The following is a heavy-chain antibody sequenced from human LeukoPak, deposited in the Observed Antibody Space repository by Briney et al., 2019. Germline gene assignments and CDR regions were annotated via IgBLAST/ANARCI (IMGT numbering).Heavy chain of an antibody. V-gene: IGHV4-30-4*01. Sequence: NPSQTLSLTCTVSGGSISSGDYYWNWIRQPPGKGLEWIGYIYYSGSTYYNPSLKSRVTISVDTSKNQFSLKLSSVTAADTAVYYCARDKYAHYFDYWGQGTLVTVSS. J-gene: IGHJ4*02. CDR1: GGSISSGDYY. CDR3: ARDKYAHYFDY. CDR2: IYYSGST.